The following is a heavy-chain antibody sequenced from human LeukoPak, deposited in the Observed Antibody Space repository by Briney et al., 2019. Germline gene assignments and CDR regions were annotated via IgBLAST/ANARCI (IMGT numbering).Heavy chain of an antibody. J-gene: IGHJ3*02. D-gene: IGHD3-22*01. CDR2: ISGSGGST. CDR3: AKVSGDYYESSGYYLEAFDI. V-gene: IGHV3-23*01. Sequence: GGSLRLSCAASGFTFSSCAMSWVRQAPGKGLEWVSAISGSGGSTYYADSVKGRFTISRDNSKNTLYLQMNSLRAEDTAVYYCAKVSGDYYESSGYYLEAFDIWGQGTMVTVSS. CDR1: GFTFSSCA.